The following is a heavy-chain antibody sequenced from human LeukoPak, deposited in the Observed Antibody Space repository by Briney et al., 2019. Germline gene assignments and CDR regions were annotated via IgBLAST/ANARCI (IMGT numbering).Heavy chain of an antibody. V-gene: IGHV3-23*01. Sequence: GGSLRLSCAASGFTFSSYAMSWVRQAPGKGLEWVSATSGSGGSTYYADSVKGRFTISRDNSKNTLYLQMNSLRAEDTAVYYCAKSHRAYSYLDAFDLWGQGTMVTVSS. CDR1: GFTFSSYA. J-gene: IGHJ3*01. D-gene: IGHD5-18*01. CDR3: AKSHRAYSYLDAFDL. CDR2: TSGSGGST.